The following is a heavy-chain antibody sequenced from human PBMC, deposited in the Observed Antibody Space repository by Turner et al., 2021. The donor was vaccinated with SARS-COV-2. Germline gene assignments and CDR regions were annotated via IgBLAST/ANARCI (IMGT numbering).Heavy chain of an antibody. CDR1: GGSFRFYS. V-gene: IGHV4-34*01. CDR2: FNHRGTT. Sequence: QVQLQQWGAGLLKPSETLSLTCAVFGGSFRFYSWSWIRQPPGKGLEWIGEFNHRGTTNYSTSLKSRVTISVDTSKNQFSLRLSSVTAADTAVYFCARIKDYDSLWGTYRYSDYWGQGILVTVSS. CDR3: ARIKDYDSLWGTYRYSDY. D-gene: IGHD3-16*02. J-gene: IGHJ4*02.